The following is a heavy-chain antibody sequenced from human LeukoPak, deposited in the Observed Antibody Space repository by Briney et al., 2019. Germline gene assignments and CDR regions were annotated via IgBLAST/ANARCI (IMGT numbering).Heavy chain of an antibody. D-gene: IGHD1-20*01. CDR3: AKDRVTGTRLKYYFDY. Sequence: GGSLRLSCAASGFTFSSYSMNWVRQAPGKGLEWVSSISSSSSYIYYADSVKGRFTISRDNSMNTLYLQMNSLRAEDTAVYYCAKDRVTGTRLKYYFDYWGQGTLVTVSS. J-gene: IGHJ4*02. CDR2: ISSSSSYI. V-gene: IGHV3-21*04. CDR1: GFTFSSYS.